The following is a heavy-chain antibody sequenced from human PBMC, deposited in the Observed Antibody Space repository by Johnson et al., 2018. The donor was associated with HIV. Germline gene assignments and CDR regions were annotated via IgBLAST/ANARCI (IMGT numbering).Heavy chain of an antibody. CDR1: GFSFSTYW. Sequence: EQLAESGGGLVQPGGSLRLSCAASGFSFSTYWMHWVRQAPAKGLVWVSRINSDGSNTTYADSVKGRFTISRDNAKNSLYLQMNSLRAEDTAVYYCAKWTRDGYNYVHAFDIWGQGTMVTVSS. V-gene: IGHV3-74*01. CDR2: INSDGSNT. J-gene: IGHJ3*02. D-gene: IGHD5-24*01. CDR3: AKWTRDGYNYVHAFDI.